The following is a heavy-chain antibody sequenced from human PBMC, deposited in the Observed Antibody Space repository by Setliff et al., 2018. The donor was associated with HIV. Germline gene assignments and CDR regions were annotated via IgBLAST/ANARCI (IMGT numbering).Heavy chain of an antibody. CDR1: GGTFDTYA. D-gene: IGHD1-26*01. CDR2: IIPIFGTA. J-gene: IGHJ4*02. V-gene: IGHV1-69*13. Sequence: SVKVSCKASGGTFDTYAISWVRQAPGQGLEWMGGIIPIFGTANYAQKFQGRVTIIADASTNTVNMELSSLRSEDTAVYYCARGVDGSYRKFFDNWGQGTLVTVSS. CDR3: ARGVDGSYRKFFDN.